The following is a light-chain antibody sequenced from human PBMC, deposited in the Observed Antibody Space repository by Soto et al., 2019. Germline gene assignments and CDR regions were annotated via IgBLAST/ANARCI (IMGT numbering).Light chain of an antibody. V-gene: IGKV1-5*01. CDR1: QDINNW. CDR2: DAS. Sequence: DIQMTQSPSTLSVSIGDRVTVTCRASQDINNWLAWYQQKPGKAPKLLIYDASTLEGEVPSRFGASGSGTDFTLTITSLQPDDSATYYCKQNNSYPWTFGQGTKVEI. J-gene: IGKJ1*01. CDR3: KQNNSYPWT.